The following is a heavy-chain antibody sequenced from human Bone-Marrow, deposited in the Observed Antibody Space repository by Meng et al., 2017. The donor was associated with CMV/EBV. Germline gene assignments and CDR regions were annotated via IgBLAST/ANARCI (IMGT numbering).Heavy chain of an antibody. CDR1: GGTFSSYT. Sequence: SVKVSCKASGGTFSSYTISWVRQAPGQGLEWMGRIIPILGIANYAQKFQGRVTITADKSTSTAYMELSSLRSEDTAVYYCARNTDLSGSYDYWGQGTLVTVSS. J-gene: IGHJ4*02. D-gene: IGHD1-26*01. V-gene: IGHV1-69*02. CDR3: ARNTDLSGSYDY. CDR2: IIPILGIA.